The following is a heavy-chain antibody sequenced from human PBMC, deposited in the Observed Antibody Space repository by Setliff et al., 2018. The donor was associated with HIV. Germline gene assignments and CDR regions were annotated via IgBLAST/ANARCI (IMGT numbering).Heavy chain of an antibody. CDR1: GGSISSGSYY. CDR3: ARAYFGSGIYY. Sequence: SETLSLTCTVSGGSISSGSYYWSWVRQPPGKGLEWIGYIYTSGSTIYNPSLQSRVTISVDTSKNQFSLKLYSVTAADTAVYYCARAYFGSGIYYWGQGTLVTVSS. J-gene: IGHJ4*02. CDR2: IYTSGST. V-gene: IGHV4-61*09. D-gene: IGHD3-10*01.